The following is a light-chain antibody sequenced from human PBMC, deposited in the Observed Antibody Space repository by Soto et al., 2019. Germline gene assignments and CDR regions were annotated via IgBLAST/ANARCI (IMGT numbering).Light chain of an antibody. Sequence: EIQLTHSPSTLSASVGDIVTITCRASQSISSWLAWYQQRPGKAPNLLIYKASSLESGVPSRCSGSGSGTEFTLTISSLQPDDFATYYCQQYNSYSRTFGQGTKGDI. J-gene: IGKJ1*01. CDR2: KAS. CDR1: QSISSW. V-gene: IGKV1-5*03. CDR3: QQYNSYSRT.